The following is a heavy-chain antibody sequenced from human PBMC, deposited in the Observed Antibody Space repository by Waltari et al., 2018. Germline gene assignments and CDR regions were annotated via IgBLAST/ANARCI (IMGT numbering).Heavy chain of an antibody. CDR3: ARCYSSGWSQLDY. V-gene: IGHV4-59*01. J-gene: IGHJ4*02. Sequence: QVQLQESGPGLVKPSETLSLTCTVSGGSISSYYWSWIRQPPGKGLEWIGYIYYSGSTNYNPPLKSRVTISVDTSKNQFSLKLSSVTAADTAVYYCARCYSSGWSQLDYWGQGTLVTVSS. CDR1: GGSISSYY. D-gene: IGHD6-19*01. CDR2: IYYSGST.